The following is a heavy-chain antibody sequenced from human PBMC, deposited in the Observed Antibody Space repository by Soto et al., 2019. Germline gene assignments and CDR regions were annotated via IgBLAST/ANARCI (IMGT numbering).Heavy chain of an antibody. J-gene: IGHJ6*02. V-gene: IGHV3-7*01. CDR3: ARDRSSWSFYCMDV. D-gene: IGHD6-13*01. Sequence: GGSLRLSCAASGFTFSSYWMSWVRQAPGKGLEWVANIKQDGSEKYYVDSVKGRFTISRDNAKNSLYLQMNSLRAEDTAVYYCARDRSSWSFYCMDVWGQGTTVTVSS. CDR1: GFTFSSYW. CDR2: IKQDGSEK.